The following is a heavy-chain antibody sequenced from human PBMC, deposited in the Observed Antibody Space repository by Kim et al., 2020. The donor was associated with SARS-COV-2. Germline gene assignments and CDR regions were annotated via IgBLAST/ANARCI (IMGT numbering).Heavy chain of an antibody. Sequence: GGSLRLSCAASGFTFSSYSMNWVRQAPGKGLEWVSYISSSSSTIYYADSVKGRFTISRDNAKNSLYLQMNSLRDEDTAVYYCARDLTGYGSGKNPLDPWGQGTLVPVSS. CDR3: ARDLTGYGSGKNPLDP. CDR1: GFTFSSYS. D-gene: IGHD3-10*01. V-gene: IGHV3-48*02. CDR2: ISSSSSTI. J-gene: IGHJ5*02.